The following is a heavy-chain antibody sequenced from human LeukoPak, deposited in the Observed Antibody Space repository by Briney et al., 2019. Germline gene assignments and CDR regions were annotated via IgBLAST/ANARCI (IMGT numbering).Heavy chain of an antibody. J-gene: IGHJ4*02. D-gene: IGHD3-3*01. V-gene: IGHV4-59*12. CDR1: GGSISSYY. CDR3: ARVVIMGATDY. Sequence: PSETLSLTCTVSGGSISSYYWSWIRQPPGKGLEWIGYIYYSGSTNYNPSLKSRVTISVDTSKNQFSLKLSSVTAADTAVYYCARVVIMGATDYWGQGTLVTVSS. CDR2: IYYSGST.